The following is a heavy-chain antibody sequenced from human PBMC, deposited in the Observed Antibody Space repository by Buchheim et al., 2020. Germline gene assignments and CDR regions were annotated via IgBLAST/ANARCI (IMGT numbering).Heavy chain of an antibody. Sequence: EVKLEESGGGLVKPGGSLRLSCEASGFTFRNYSMNWVRQAPGKGLEWVSSISTTSYYIYYGDSVKGRFTISRDNGKSSLFLQMDSLRADDTAVYYCSRLRCSGGRCFFDHWGQGT. J-gene: IGHJ5*02. CDR2: ISTTSYYI. D-gene: IGHD2-15*01. V-gene: IGHV3-21*01. CDR1: GFTFRNYS. CDR3: SRLRCSGGRCFFDH.